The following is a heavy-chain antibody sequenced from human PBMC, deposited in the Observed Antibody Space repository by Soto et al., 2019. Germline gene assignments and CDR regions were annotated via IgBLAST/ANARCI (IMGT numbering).Heavy chain of an antibody. D-gene: IGHD3-22*01. Sequence: ASETLSLTCTVSGGSISSGNYYWSWIRQPPGKGLEWIGYIYYSGSTSYSPSLKSRVTISVDTSKNQFFLKLSSVTAADTAVYYRARDSYYDSSGYYFDYWGQGTLVTVSS. CDR2: IYYSGST. J-gene: IGHJ4*02. CDR3: ARDSYYDSSGYYFDY. CDR1: GGSISSGNYY. V-gene: IGHV4-30-4*01.